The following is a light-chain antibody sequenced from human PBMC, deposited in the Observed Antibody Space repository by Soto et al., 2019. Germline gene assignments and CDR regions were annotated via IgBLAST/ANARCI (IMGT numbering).Light chain of an antibody. CDR1: SSDVGGYNY. CDR3: SSYTSSFTRV. J-gene: IGLJ2*01. V-gene: IGLV2-14*01. Sequence: QSVLTQPASVSGSPGQSITISCTGTSSDVGGYNYVSWYQQHPGKGPKLLIYEVSNRPSGVSNRFSASKSGNTASLTISGLRAEDEADYYCSSYTSSFTRVFGGGTKVTVL. CDR2: EVS.